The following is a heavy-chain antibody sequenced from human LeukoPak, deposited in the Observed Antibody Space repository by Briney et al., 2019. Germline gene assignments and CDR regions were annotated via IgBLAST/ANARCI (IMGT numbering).Heavy chain of an antibody. D-gene: IGHD4-17*01. Sequence: SETLSLTCTVSGGSISSSNYYWGWIRQPPGKGLEWIGSVYYSGSTYYNPSLKSRVTISVDTSKNQFSLKLSSVTAADTAVYYCARAILVSYGDYFDYWGQGTLVTVSS. CDR1: GGSISSSNYY. J-gene: IGHJ4*02. CDR2: VYYSGST. CDR3: ARAILVSYGDYFDY. V-gene: IGHV4-39*07.